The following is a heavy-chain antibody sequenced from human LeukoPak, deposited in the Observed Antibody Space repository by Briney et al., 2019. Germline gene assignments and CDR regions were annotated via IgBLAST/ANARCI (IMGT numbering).Heavy chain of an antibody. CDR1: GGSVSDYY. CDR3: ASRKLGNDY. J-gene: IGHJ4*02. D-gene: IGHD7-27*01. V-gene: IGHV4-59*02. Sequence: SSETLSLTCTIFGGSVSDYYWSWIRQSPGKGLEWIGYIYHTWSTSYSPSLKSRVTISADTSQNQFSLKLSSVTAADTAVYYCASRKLGNDYWGQGTLVTVSS. CDR2: IYHTWST.